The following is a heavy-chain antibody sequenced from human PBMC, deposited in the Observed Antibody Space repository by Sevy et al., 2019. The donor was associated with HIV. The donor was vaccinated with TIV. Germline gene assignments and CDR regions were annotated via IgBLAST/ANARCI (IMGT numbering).Heavy chain of an antibody. CDR3: ARDETTRVLGGAFDP. D-gene: IGHD4-17*01. CDR1: GFTFSDYS. V-gene: IGHV3-11*01. Sequence: GGSLRLSCAASGFTFSDYSMTWIRQAPGKGLEWVSYISSSGSTIYYADSVKGRFTTSRENAKNSLYLQMNILRAEDTAVYYCARDETTRVLGGAFDPWGQGTLVTVSS. CDR2: ISSSGSTI. J-gene: IGHJ5*02.